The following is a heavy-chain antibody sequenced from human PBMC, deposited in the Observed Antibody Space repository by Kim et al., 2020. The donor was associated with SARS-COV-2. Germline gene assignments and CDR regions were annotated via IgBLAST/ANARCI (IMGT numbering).Heavy chain of an antibody. D-gene: IGHD4-4*01. Sequence: ASVKVSCKASGYTFTGYYMHWVRQAPGQGLEWMGRINPNSGGTNYAQKFQGRVTMTRDTSISTAYMELSRLRSDDTAVYYCARDVAGIYDYSNSASFDYWGQGTLVTVSS. CDR1: GYTFTGYY. CDR3: ARDVAGIYDYSNSASFDY. V-gene: IGHV1-2*06. J-gene: IGHJ4*02. CDR2: INPNSGGT.